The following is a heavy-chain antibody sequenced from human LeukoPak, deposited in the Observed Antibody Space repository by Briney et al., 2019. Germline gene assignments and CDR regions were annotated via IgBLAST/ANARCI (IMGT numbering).Heavy chain of an antibody. CDR3: ARVPELGIGYFDY. CDR1: GGTFSSYA. J-gene: IGHJ4*02. D-gene: IGHD7-27*01. CDR2: IIPIFGTA. Sequence: GASVNVSCKASGGTFSSYAISWVRQAPGQGLEWMGGIIPIFGTANYVQKFQGRVTITADESTSTAYMELSSLRSEDTAVYYCARVPELGIGYFDYWGQGTLVTVSS. V-gene: IGHV1-69*13.